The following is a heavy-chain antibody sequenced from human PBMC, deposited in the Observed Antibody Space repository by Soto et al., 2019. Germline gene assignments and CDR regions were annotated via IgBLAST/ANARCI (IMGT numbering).Heavy chain of an antibody. CDR2: ITGSTGST. D-gene: IGHD2-2*01. Sequence: GGSLRLSCAASGFTFSNFAMGWVRHAPGKGLEWVSEITGSTGSTYYADSVRGRFFISRDNSKNTLHLQMNSLRFEDTAVYYCVKDTSSSPYYMDVWGKGTTVTVSS. CDR1: GFTFSNFA. CDR3: VKDTSSSPYYMDV. J-gene: IGHJ6*03. V-gene: IGHV3-23*01.